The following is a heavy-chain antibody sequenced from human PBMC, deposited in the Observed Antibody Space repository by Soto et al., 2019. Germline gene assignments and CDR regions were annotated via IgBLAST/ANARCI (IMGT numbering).Heavy chain of an antibody. CDR3: ARATGADKEDY. Sequence: SCAASGFTFSSYWMSWVRQAPGRGLEWVGNIKEDGSEKYYVDSVNGRFTVSRDNAKNSLYLQMNSLRAEDTAVYYCARATGADKEDYWGQGTLVTVSS. J-gene: IGHJ4*02. D-gene: IGHD3-10*01. CDR1: GFTFSSYW. CDR2: IKEDGSEK. V-gene: IGHV3-7*04.